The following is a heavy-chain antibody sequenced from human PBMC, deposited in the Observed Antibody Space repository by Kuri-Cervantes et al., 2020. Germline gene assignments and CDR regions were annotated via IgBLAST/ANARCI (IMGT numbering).Heavy chain of an antibody. V-gene: IGHV1-18*01. CDR1: GYTFTSYG. CDR3: ATGDGDYGDPWGY. D-gene: IGHD4-17*01. Sequence: ASVKVSCKASGYTFTSYGISWVRQAPGQGLEWMGWISAYNGNTNYAQKLQGRVTMTRDTSKNQFSLKLSSVTAADTAVYYCATGDGDYGDPWGYWGQGTLVTVSS. J-gene: IGHJ4*02. CDR2: ISAYNGNT.